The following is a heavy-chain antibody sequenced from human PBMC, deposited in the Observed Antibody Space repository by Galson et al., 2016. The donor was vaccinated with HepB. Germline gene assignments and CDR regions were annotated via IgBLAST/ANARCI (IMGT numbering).Heavy chain of an antibody. CDR3: ARHLQSWDGYNDAFDI. D-gene: IGHD5-24*01. CDR1: GDSINIARCF. Sequence: SETLSLTCSVSGDSINIARCFWGWIRQSPTRGLEWIGTIANSGSTYYNPSLRSRVSISVDTSRNQFSLKLNSVTAADTALYYCARHLQSWDGYNDAFDIWGLGTLVTVSS. J-gene: IGHJ3*02. V-gene: IGHV4-39*01. CDR2: IANSGST.